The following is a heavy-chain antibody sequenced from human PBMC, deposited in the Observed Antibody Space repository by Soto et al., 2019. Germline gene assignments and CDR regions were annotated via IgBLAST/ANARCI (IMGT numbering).Heavy chain of an antibody. CDR2: IITIFGTA. CDR3: AKVRYRSPMGYYYGMDV. Sequence: QVQLEQSGGEVKKPGSSVKVSCKASGVTFSKFIMTWVRQAPGLGLEWVGGIITIFGTANYAQKFQGRVTITAEEDTSTSYLEVSNLRSEDTAVYYCAKVRYRSPMGYYYGMDVWGQGTAVTVSS. J-gene: IGHJ6*02. CDR1: GVTFSKFI. V-gene: IGHV1-69*01. D-gene: IGHD6-19*01.